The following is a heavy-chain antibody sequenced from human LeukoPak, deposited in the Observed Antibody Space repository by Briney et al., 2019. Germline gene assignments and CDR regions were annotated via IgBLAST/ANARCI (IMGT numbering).Heavy chain of an antibody. CDR3: ARVPVGLLSPFDY. CDR2: ISAYNGNT. Sequence: ASVNVSCKASGYTFTTYGISWVRQAPGQGLEWMGWISAYNGNTNYAQKLQGRVTMTTDTSTSTAYMELRSLRSDDAAVYYCARVPVGLLSPFDYWGQGTLVTVSS. V-gene: IGHV1-18*01. CDR1: GYTFTTYG. J-gene: IGHJ4*02. D-gene: IGHD3-22*01.